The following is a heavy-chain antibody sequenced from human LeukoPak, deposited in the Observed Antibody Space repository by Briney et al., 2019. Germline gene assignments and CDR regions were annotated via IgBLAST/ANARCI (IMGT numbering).Heavy chain of an antibody. D-gene: IGHD2-2*01. CDR3: ASAIVVVPAARDFDY. J-gene: IGHJ4*02. Sequence: GSLRLSCAASGFIVGNSYMSWIRQPPGKGLEWIGEINHSGSTNYNPSLKSRVTISVDTSKNQFSLKLSSVTAADTAVYYCASAIVVVPAARDFDYWGQGTLVTVSS. CDR1: GFIVGNSY. V-gene: IGHV4-34*01. CDR2: INHSGST.